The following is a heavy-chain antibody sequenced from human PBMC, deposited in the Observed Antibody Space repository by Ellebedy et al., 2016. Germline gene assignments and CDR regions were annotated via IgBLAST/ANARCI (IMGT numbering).Heavy chain of an antibody. V-gene: IGHV3-23*01. D-gene: IGHD4-17*01. CDR3: RQGHYANY. CDR1: GFAFRNFF. J-gene: IGHJ4*02. CDR2: ISAGSDTT. Sequence: GESLKISXVASGFAFRNFFMTWVRQAPGKGLEWVSTISAGSDTTRLADSVKGRFTMSRDIPKNTVYLQMNRLRAEDTAVYYCRQGHYANYWGQGTLVTVSS.